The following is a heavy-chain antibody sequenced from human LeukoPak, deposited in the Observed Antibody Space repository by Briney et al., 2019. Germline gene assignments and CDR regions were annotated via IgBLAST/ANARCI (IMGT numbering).Heavy chain of an antibody. CDR3: ARDGSGSYYPLGMDV. V-gene: IGHV1-2*02. J-gene: IGHJ6*02. CDR2: INPNSGGT. CDR1: GYTFTGYY. D-gene: IGHD3-10*01. Sequence: GASVKVSCKASGYTFTGYYMHWVRQAPGQGLEWMGWINPNSGGTNYAQKFQGRVTMTRDTSISTAYMELSRLRSDDTAVYYCARDGSGSYYPLGMDVWDQGTTVTVSS.